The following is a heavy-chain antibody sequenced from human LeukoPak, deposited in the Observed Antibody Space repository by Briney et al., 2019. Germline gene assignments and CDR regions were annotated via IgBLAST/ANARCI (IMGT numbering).Heavy chain of an antibody. J-gene: IGHJ1*01. V-gene: IGHV3-7*01. CDR2: INQDGSEK. CDR3: ARESTAGYNSSWYGFRN. D-gene: IGHD6-13*01. Sequence: GGSLRLSCAAPGFTFSGYWMSWVRQAPGKGLEWVANINQDGSEKYYVDSVRGRFTISRDNDKNSLFLQMGSLRVEDTAVYYCARESTAGYNSSWYGFRNWGQGTLVSVSS. CDR1: GFTFSGYW.